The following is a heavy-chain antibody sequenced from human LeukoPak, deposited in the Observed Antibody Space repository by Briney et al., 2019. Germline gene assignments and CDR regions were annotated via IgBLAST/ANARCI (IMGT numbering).Heavy chain of an antibody. V-gene: IGHV4-39*07. CDR3: ARYHSGYDDY. Sequence: PSETLSLTCTVSGGSISSTSYYWGWIRQPPGKGLEWIGSIYYSGSTYYNPSLKSRVTMSLNTSKNQFSLKLSSVTAADTALYYCARYHSGYDDYWGQGTLVTVSS. J-gene: IGHJ4*02. D-gene: IGHD5-12*01. CDR1: GGSISSTSYY. CDR2: IYYSGST.